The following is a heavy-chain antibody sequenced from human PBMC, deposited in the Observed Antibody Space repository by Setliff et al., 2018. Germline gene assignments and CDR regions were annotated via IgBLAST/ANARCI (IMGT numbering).Heavy chain of an antibody. CDR3: VRDLHWGFDC. Sequence: LSCAASGFTFGDFAMTWVRQAPGKGLEWVSGIGGRGISTYYADSVKGRFIISRDNSKNTLYLQMNSLRAEDTAVYYCVRDLHWGFDCWGLGTLVTVSS. V-gene: IGHV3-23*01. D-gene: IGHD7-27*01. J-gene: IGHJ4*02. CDR1: GFTFGDFA. CDR2: IGGRGIST.